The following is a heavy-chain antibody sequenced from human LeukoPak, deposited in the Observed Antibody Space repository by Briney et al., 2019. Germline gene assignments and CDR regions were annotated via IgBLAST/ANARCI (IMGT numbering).Heavy chain of an antibody. D-gene: IGHD3-3*01. CDR1: GYTFTDYY. Sequence: GASVKVSCKASGYTFTDYYMHWVQQAPGKGLEWMGRVDPEDGETIYAEKFQGRVTITADTSTDTAYMELSSLRSEDTAVYYCATERVLRFLEWLSQLDYWGQGTLVTVSS. CDR2: VDPEDGET. CDR3: ATERVLRFLEWLSQLDY. J-gene: IGHJ4*02. V-gene: IGHV1-69-2*01.